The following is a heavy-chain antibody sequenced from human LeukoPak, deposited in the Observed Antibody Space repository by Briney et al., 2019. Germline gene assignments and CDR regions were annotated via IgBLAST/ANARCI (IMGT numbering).Heavy chain of an antibody. Sequence: SETLSLTCAVYGGSFSGYYWSWIRQPPGKGLEWIGEINHSGSTNYNPSLKSRVTISVDTSKNQFSLKLSSVTAADTAVYYCAKQYSSGWYDHWFDPWGQGTLVTVSS. CDR1: GGSFSGYY. D-gene: IGHD6-19*01. V-gene: IGHV4-34*01. J-gene: IGHJ5*02. CDR3: AKQYSSGWYDHWFDP. CDR2: INHSGST.